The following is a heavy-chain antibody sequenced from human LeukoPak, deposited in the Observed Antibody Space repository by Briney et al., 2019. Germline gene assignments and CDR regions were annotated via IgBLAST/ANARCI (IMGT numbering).Heavy chain of an antibody. CDR3: AREMRGYYPHY. CDR2: VAHDGSFT. V-gene: IGHV3-30*19. J-gene: IGHJ4*02. Sequence: GGSLRLSCAASGFIFSNYGMHWVRQAPGKGLEWVAIVAHDGSFTSYADSVKGRFSITRDDSTLYLEMNSLRVEDTALYYCAREMRGYYPHYWGQGTLLTVSS. CDR1: GFIFSNYG. D-gene: IGHD3-3*01.